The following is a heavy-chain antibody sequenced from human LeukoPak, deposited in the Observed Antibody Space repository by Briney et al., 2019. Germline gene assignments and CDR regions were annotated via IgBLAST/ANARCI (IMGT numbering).Heavy chain of an antibody. CDR1: QFTFSNYA. D-gene: IGHD4-11*01. Sequence: GGSLRLSCAASQFTFSNYAMTWVRQAPGKGLEWVSSISASAASTYYADSVKGRFTISRDNSENTLYLQMNSLRAEDTALYYCARGYSNYYYYYMDVWGKGTTVTVSS. V-gene: IGHV3-23*01. CDR2: ISASAAST. J-gene: IGHJ6*03. CDR3: ARGYSNYYYYYMDV.